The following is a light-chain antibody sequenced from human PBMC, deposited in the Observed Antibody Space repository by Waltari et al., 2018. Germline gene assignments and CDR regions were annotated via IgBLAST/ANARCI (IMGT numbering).Light chain of an antibody. CDR3: CSYVRDITWV. Sequence: QSALTQPASVSGSPGPSTPLSSTGTSRDVGSYNLVPWYQHHPGKAPKLMIYEGTQRPSGVSDRFSGSKSGDTASLTISGLQAEDEADYYCCSYVRDITWVFGGGTKLTVL. J-gene: IGLJ3*02. V-gene: IGLV2-23*01. CDR2: EGT. CDR1: SRDVGSYNL.